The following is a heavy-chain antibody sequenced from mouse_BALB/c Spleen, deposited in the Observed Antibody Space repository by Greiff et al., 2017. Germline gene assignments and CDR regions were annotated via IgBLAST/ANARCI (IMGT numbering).Heavy chain of an antibody. D-gene: IGHD2-2*01. J-gene: IGHJ3*01. V-gene: IGHV1-54*01. Sequence: VQLQQSGAELVRPGTSVKVSCKASGYAFTNYLIEWVKQRPGQGLEWIGVINPGSGGTNYNEKFKGKATLTADKSSSTAYMQLSSLTSDDSAVYFCANGYDIAYWGQGTLVTVSA. CDR3: ANGYDIAY. CDR1: GYAFTNYL. CDR2: INPGSGGT.